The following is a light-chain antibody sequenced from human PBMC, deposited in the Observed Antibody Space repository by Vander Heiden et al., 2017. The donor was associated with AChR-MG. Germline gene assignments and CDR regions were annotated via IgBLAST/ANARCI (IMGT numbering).Light chain of an antibody. CDR3: QQYSRSPGT. Sequence: EIVLTQSPGSLSLSPGERATLSCLASESVRSSYLAWYQQKPGQAPKLIIYGAASRATGVPDRFSGSGSGTDFTLTITRLEPEDVGVYYCQQYSRSPGTFGQGTKVEVK. J-gene: IGKJ1*01. CDR1: ESVRSSY. CDR2: GAA. V-gene: IGKV3-20*01.